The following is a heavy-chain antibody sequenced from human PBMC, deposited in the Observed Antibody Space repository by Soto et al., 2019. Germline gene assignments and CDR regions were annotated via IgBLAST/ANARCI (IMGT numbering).Heavy chain of an antibody. CDR1: GGSISSSSHC. J-gene: IGHJ4*02. CDR2: IFYSGST. D-gene: IGHD3-9*01. CDR3: ARRESYDILTGYYHFDY. V-gene: IGHV4-39*01. Sequence: PSETLSFTCTVSGGSISSSSHCWGWIRQPPGKGLEWMGSIFYSGSTYYNPSLMSRVTISVDTSKNQFSLKLSSVTAADTAVYYCARRESYDILTGYYHFDYWGQGILVTVSS.